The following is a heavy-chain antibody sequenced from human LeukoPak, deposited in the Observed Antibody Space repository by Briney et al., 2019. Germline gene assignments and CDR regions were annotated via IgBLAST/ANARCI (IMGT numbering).Heavy chain of an antibody. Sequence: VTVSFKXXXYTFTIYGISWVRQAPGQGLEGMGWISAYNGNTNYAQKLQGRVTMTTDTSTSTAYMELRSLRSDDTAVYYCARDLVVVAANWFDPWGQGTLVTVSS. CDR1: XYTFTIYG. D-gene: IGHD2-15*01. CDR2: ISAYNGNT. J-gene: IGHJ5*02. V-gene: IGHV1-18*01. CDR3: ARDLVVVAANWFDP.